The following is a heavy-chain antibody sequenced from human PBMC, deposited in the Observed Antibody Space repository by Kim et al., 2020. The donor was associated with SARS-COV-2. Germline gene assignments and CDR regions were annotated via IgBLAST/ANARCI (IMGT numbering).Heavy chain of an antibody. D-gene: IGHD3-22*01. J-gene: IGHJ4*02. Sequence: VKGRITISRDNAKNSLYLQMNSLRAEDTAVYYCARGAGYYYDSSGYYPIWGQGTLVTVSS. V-gene: IGHV3-48*03. CDR3: ARGAGYYYDSSGYYPI.